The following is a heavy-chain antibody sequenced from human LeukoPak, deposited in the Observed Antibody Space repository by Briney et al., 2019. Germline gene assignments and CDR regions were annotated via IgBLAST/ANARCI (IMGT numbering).Heavy chain of an antibody. CDR3: AREVAYDYGDY. CDR2: ISSSGNTI. Sequence: GGSLRLSCAASGFTFSGYEMNWVRRAPGKGLEWISYISSSGNTIYYADSVKGRFTISRDNAQNSLFLQMTSLRGEDTAIYYCAREVAYDYGDYWGQGNLVTVSS. J-gene: IGHJ4*02. CDR1: GFTFSGYE. D-gene: IGHD2-2*01. V-gene: IGHV3-48*03.